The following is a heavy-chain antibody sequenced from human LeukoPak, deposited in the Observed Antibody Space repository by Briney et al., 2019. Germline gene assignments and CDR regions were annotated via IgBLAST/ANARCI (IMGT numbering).Heavy chain of an antibody. V-gene: IGHV3-23*01. D-gene: IGHD6-19*01. CDR1: GFTFSSYA. CDR3: AKEREYSSGWSPRTFDY. Sequence: PGGSLRLSCAASGFTFSSYAMSWVRQAPGKGLEWVSAISDSGGSTYYADSVKGRFTISRDNSKNTLYLQMNSLRAEDTAVYYCAKEREYSSGWSPRTFDYWGQGTLVTVSS. J-gene: IGHJ4*02. CDR2: ISDSGGST.